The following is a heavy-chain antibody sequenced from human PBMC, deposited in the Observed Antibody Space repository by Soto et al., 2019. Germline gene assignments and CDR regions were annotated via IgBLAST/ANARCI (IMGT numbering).Heavy chain of an antibody. Sequence: EVQLVESGGGLVKPGGSLRLSCAASGFTFSNAWMSWVRQAPGKGLEWVGRIKSKTDGGTTDYAAPVEGRFTISRDDSKNTLYLQMNSLKTEDTAVYYCTTEDYYGSGSYYRTFYWGQGTLVTVSS. J-gene: IGHJ4*02. CDR2: IKSKTDGGTT. CDR3: TTEDYYGSGSYYRTFY. CDR1: GFTFSNAW. D-gene: IGHD3-10*01. V-gene: IGHV3-15*01.